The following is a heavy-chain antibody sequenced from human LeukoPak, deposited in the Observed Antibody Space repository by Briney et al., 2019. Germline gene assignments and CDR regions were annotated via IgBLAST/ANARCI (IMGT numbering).Heavy chain of an antibody. D-gene: IGHD7-27*01. Sequence: GGSLRLSCAASGFTFSNYAMNWVRQAPGKGLEWVSGIRVNDETYYADSVKGRFTISRDNSENTLYLQMGGLRAEDTAVYYCAKGAGDMGYYFDRWGQGTLVTVSS. V-gene: IGHV3-23*01. J-gene: IGHJ4*02. CDR1: GFTFSNYA. CDR2: IRVNDET. CDR3: AKGAGDMGYYFDR.